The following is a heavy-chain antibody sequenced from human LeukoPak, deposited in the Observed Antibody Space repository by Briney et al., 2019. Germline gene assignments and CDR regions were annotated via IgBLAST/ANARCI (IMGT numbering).Heavy chain of an antibody. Sequence: GGSLRLSCAASGFTLSGYTMNWVRQAPGKGLEWVSSITSSSSYIYYAGSLKGRFTISRDNAKNSLYLQMNSLRAEDTAVYYCARDAVPGHYYYYMDVWGKGTTVTVSS. CDR1: GFTLSGYT. V-gene: IGHV3-21*01. CDR2: ITSSSSYI. D-gene: IGHD6-19*01. CDR3: ARDAVPGHYYYYMDV. J-gene: IGHJ6*03.